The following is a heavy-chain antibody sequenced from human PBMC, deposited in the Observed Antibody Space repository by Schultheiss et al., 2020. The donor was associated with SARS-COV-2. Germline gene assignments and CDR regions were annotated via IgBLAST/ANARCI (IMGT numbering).Heavy chain of an antibody. V-gene: IGHV4-59*01. CDR1: GGSISSYY. Sequence: SQTLSLTCTVSGGSISSYYWSWIRQPPGKGLEWIGYIYYSGSTYYNPSLKSRVTISVDTSKNQFSLKLSSVTAADTAVYYCARLRYTFDPWGQGTLVTVSS. CDR2: IYYSGST. D-gene: IGHD4-17*01. J-gene: IGHJ5*02. CDR3: ARLRYTFDP.